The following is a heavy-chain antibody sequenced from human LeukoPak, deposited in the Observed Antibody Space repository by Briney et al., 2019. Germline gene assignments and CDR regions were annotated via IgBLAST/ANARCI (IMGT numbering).Heavy chain of an antibody. D-gene: IGHD5-12*01. CDR2: ISSNGGST. V-gene: IGHV3-64*01. Sequence: GGSLRLSSAASGFTFSSYAMHWVRQAPGKGLEYVSAISSNGGSTYYANSVKGRFTISRDNSKNTLYLQMGSLRAEDMAVYYCARVYSGYDTYYFDYWGQGTLVTVSS. CDR1: GFTFSSYA. J-gene: IGHJ4*02. CDR3: ARVYSGYDTYYFDY.